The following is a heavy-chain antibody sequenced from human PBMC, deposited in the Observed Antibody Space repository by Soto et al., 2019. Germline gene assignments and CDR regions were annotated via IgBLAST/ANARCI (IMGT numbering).Heavy chain of an antibody. Sequence: VQLVESGGGVVQPGGSLRLSCAASGFAFSTSVIHWVRQAPGKGLEWMAHISYNGNKKHYADSVKGRFTVSRDISESTLYLQMNRLRAEDTAVYYCAREQFEDGRGHYDHWGQGTLVSVSS. V-gene: IGHV3-30*03. J-gene: IGHJ4*02. D-gene: IGHD3-22*01. CDR1: GFAFSTSV. CDR3: AREQFEDGRGHYDH. CDR2: ISYNGNKK.